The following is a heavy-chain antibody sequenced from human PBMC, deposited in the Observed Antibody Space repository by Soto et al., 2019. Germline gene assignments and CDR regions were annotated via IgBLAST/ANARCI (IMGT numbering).Heavy chain of an antibody. CDR1: GYTFSSFA. Sequence: GGSLRLSCAASGYTFSSFAMHWVRQAPGKGLEWVAVISYDGRKKFYADSVKGRFTISRDNSKNTLYLQMDSLRAEDTAVYYCARRIVVVPAGISFMFGMDVWGQGTTVTVSS. CDR2: ISYDGRKK. V-gene: IGHV3-30*04. CDR3: ARRIVVVPAGISFMFGMDV. J-gene: IGHJ6*02. D-gene: IGHD2-2*01.